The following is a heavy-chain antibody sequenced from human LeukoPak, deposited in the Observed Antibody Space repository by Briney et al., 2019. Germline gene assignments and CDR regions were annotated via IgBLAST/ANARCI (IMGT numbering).Heavy chain of an antibody. CDR1: GFTFSSYG. CDR3: AKVGSRDPWELPDY. V-gene: IGHV3-23*01. Sequence: PGGSLRLSCAASGFTFSSYGMHWVRQAPGKGLEWVSAISGSGGSTYYADSVKGRFTISRDNSKNTLYLQMNSLRAEDTAVYYCAKVGSRDPWELPDYWGQGTLVTVSS. CDR2: ISGSGGST. J-gene: IGHJ4*02. D-gene: IGHD1-26*01.